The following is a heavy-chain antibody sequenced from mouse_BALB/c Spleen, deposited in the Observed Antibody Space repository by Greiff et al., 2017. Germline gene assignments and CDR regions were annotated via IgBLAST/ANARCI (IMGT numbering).Heavy chain of an antibody. CDR3: TRGGNYRYDGSWFAY. CDR1: GYTFTSYW. J-gene: IGHJ3*01. D-gene: IGHD2-14*01. V-gene: IGHV1-69*02. CDR2: IYPSDSYT. Sequence: QVQLQQPGAELVRPGASVKLSCKASGYTFTSYWINWVKQRPGQGLEWIGNIYPSDSYTNYNQKFKDKATLTVDKSSSTAYMQLSSPTSEDSAVYYCTRGGNYRYDGSWFAYWGQGTLVTVSA.